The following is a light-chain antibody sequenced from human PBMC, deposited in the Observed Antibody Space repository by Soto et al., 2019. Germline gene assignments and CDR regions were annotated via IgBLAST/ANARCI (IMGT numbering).Light chain of an antibody. Sequence: DVRMTQSPSTLSATVGDRVTITCRASQSISSWLAWYQHKPGIAPKLLIYQASTLQSGVPSRFSGSGSGTEFTLTIASLQPDDFATYYCQQYNNYPYAFGQGTKLEIK. CDR2: QAS. CDR3: QQYNNYPYA. J-gene: IGKJ2*01. CDR1: QSISSW. V-gene: IGKV1-5*03.